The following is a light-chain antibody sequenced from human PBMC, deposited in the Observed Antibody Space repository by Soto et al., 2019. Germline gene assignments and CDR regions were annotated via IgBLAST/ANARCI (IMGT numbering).Light chain of an antibody. Sequence: QSALTQPASVSRSPGQSITISFTGTTSYISDYNYVSWYQHHPDKAQKLLIFDVTYRPSGVSSPFSGSKSGNTASLTISAIQAEDEADYYCCSYTSRNTYVFGTWTKVSVL. J-gene: IGLJ1*01. CDR3: CSYTSRNTYV. CDR2: DVT. CDR1: TSYISDYNY. V-gene: IGLV2-14*01.